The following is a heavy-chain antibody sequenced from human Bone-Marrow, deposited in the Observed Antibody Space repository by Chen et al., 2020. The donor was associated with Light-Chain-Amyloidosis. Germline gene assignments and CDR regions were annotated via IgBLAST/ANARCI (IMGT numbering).Heavy chain of an antibody. D-gene: IGHD3-9*01. CDR1: GFAFSSYA. CDR2: FCGRGGSR. J-gene: IGHJ3*02. Sequence: EVQLVESGGGLLQRGGSLRLSCAASGFAFSSYAMSWVRQAPGKGLEWVSTFCGRGGSRYYGDPVKGRLTISRDKSKNALFLQMNSLRAEDTAVYYCAKDISYDDILPGYPADAFDIWGQGTMVTVSS. V-gene: IGHV3-23*04. CDR3: AKDISYDDILPGYPADAFDI.